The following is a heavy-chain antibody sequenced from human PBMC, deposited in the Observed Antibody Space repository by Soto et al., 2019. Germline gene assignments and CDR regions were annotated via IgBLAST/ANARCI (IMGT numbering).Heavy chain of an antibody. CDR1: GFTFSSYG. CDR3: ATDGASYDILTGSPPYYYGMDV. V-gene: IGHV3-30*03. Sequence: GGSLRLSCAASGFTFSSYGMHWVRQAPCKGLESVAVISYDGSNKYYADSVKGRFTISRDNSKNTLYLQMNSLRAEDTAVYYCATDGASYDILTGSPPYYYGMDVWGQGTTVTVSS. D-gene: IGHD3-9*01. J-gene: IGHJ6*02. CDR2: ISYDGSNK.